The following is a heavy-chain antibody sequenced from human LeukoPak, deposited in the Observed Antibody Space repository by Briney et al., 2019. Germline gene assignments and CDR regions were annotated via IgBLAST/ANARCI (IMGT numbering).Heavy chain of an antibody. V-gene: IGHV1-8*01. J-gene: IGHJ6*02. CDR3: ARGGIFDILTGYYIDYYYYYGMDV. Sequence: ASVKVSCKASGYTFTSYDINWVRQATGQGLEWMGWMNPNSGNTGYVQKFQGRVTMTRNTSISTAYMELSSLRSEDTAVYYCARGGIFDILTGYYIDYYYYYGMDVWGQGTTVTVSS. CDR2: MNPNSGNT. D-gene: IGHD3-9*01. CDR1: GYTFTSYD.